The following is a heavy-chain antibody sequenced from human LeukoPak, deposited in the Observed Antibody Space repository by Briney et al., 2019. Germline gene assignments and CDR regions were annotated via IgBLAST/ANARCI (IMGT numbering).Heavy chain of an antibody. CDR2: ISFDGSDK. CDR1: GFTFSSCA. D-gene: IGHD6-19*01. V-gene: IGHV3-30*04. CDR3: ARDPGAVADYYLAY. J-gene: IGHJ4*02. Sequence: PGRSLRLSCAASGFTFSSCAMHWVRQAPGKRLQWLAAISFDGSDKYYADSVKGRFTISRYNSKNTLYLQMNSLRPDDTAVYYCARDPGAVADYYLAYWGQGTLVTVSS.